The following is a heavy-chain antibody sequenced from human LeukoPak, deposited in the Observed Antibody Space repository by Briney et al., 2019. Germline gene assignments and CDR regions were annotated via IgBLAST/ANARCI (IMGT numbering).Heavy chain of an antibody. Sequence: GGSLRLSCVASGFTFSDNWMHWVRQGPEKGLVWVSRINGEGTHTTYEDSVKGRFTISRDNAKNTLYLQMNSLRAEDTAVYYCAKGGTMVRGVIIPFDYWGQGTLVTVSS. V-gene: IGHV3-74*03. D-gene: IGHD3-10*01. CDR3: AKGGTMVRGVIIPFDY. CDR2: INGEGTHT. J-gene: IGHJ4*02. CDR1: GFTFSDNW.